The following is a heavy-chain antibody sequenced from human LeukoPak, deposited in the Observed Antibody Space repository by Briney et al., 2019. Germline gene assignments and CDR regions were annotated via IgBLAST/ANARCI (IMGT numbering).Heavy chain of an antibody. D-gene: IGHD1-26*01. J-gene: IGHJ5*02. CDR2: ISGSSRSI. V-gene: IGHV3-21*01. CDR3: ARERSGPAVRAHNWFDP. Sequence: GGSLRLSCAASGFTFSRYGMHWVRQAPGKGLDWVSSISGSSRSIYYADSLKGRFTIARDNTKNSLYLQMNSLRVEDTAVYYCARERSGPAVRAHNWFDPWGQGTLVIVSS. CDR1: GFTFSRYG.